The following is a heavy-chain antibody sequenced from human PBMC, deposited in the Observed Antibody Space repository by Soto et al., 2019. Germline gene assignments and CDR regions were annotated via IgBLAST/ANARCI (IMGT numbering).Heavy chain of an antibody. Sequence: EVQLVECGGGSVQPGRSLRLSCAASGFSFDDYGMHWVRQGPGQGLEWVSGIRWNSGDIYYADSVKGRFTISRDNAKRSLYRQMNSVRTEETALYLCAKENDLDRGGRFDCWGQGILVTVSS. CDR3: AKENDLDRGGRFDC. V-gene: IGHV3-9*01. D-gene: IGHD2-2*03. CDR1: GFSFDDYG. CDR2: IRWNSGDI. J-gene: IGHJ4*02.